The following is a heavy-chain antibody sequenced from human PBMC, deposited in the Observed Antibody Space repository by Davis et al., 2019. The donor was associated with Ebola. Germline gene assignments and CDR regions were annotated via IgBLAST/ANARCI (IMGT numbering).Heavy chain of an antibody. CDR1: GGSISNYY. V-gene: IGHV4-39*07. D-gene: IGHD1-26*01. Sequence: SETLSLTCTVSGGSISNYYWGWIRQPPGGGLEWIGSIYYTGNAYDNPSHKSRVTISIDTSKNQFSLRLLSVTAADTAVYYCSREEFSASYSQGRFSHYSYGMDVWGQGTTVTVSS. J-gene: IGHJ6*02. CDR2: IYYTGNA. CDR3: SREEFSASYSQGRFSHYSYGMDV.